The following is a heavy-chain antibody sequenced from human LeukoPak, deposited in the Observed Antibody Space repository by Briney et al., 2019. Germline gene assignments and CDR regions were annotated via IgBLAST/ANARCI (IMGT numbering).Heavy chain of an antibody. D-gene: IGHD6-19*01. J-gene: IGHJ4*02. Sequence: PSETLSLTCTVSGDSISGYYWSWIRQPPGKGLEWIGYISYSGSTNYNPSLKGRVSISVDTSKNQFSLNLNSVTAADTAVYYCARHGSGWSFDYWGQGTLVTVSS. CDR2: ISYSGST. V-gene: IGHV4-59*08. CDR1: GDSISGYY. CDR3: ARHGSGWSFDY.